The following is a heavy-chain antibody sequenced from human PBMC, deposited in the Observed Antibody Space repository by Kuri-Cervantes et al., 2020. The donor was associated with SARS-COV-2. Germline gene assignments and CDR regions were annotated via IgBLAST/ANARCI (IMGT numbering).Heavy chain of an antibody. V-gene: IGHV4-30-4*01. CDR3: ARGRGDGYNRDAFDI. J-gene: IGHJ3*02. CDR1: GGSISSGDYY. Sequence: LRLSCTVSGGSISSGDYYWSWIRQPPGKGLEWIGYIYYSGSTYYNPSLKSRVTISVDTSKNQFSLKLSSVTAADTAVYYCARGRGDGYNRDAFDIWGQGTMVTVSS. CDR2: IYYSGST. D-gene: IGHD5-24*01.